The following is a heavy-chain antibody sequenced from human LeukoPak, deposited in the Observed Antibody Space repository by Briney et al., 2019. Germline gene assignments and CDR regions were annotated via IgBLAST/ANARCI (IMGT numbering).Heavy chain of an antibody. CDR2: MYPNRCNT. D-gene: IGHD3-22*01. V-gene: IGHV1-8*01. Sequence: GSSVKVSYKPSRYTFTSYDINWVRQATAQGLEWMGWMYPNRCNTGYAHKFQGRVTMTRNTSISTAYMELSSLRSEHTAVYYCAVGVITEFDYWGQGALVTVSS. CDR1: RYTFTSYD. CDR3: AVGVITEFDY. J-gene: IGHJ4*02.